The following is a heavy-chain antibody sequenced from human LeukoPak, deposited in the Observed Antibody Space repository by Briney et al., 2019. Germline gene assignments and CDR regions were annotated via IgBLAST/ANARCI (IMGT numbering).Heavy chain of an antibody. V-gene: IGHV1-2*02. CDR1: GYTFTGYY. Sequence: GASVKVSCKASGYTFTGYYMHWVRQAPGLELEWMGWINPSSGGTYYAQKFQGRVSMTRDTSISTAYMDLSDLRSDDTAVYYCARGRNIEMTTMSGGSDYWGQGTLVTVSS. CDR3: ARGRNIEMTTMSGGSDY. CDR2: INPSSGGT. J-gene: IGHJ4*02. D-gene: IGHD5-24*01.